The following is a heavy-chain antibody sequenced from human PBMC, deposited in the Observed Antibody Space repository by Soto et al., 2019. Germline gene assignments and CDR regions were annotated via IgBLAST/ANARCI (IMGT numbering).Heavy chain of an antibody. D-gene: IGHD6-19*01. CDR3: AKNMAVSPTGGFEI. J-gene: IGHJ3*02. CDR1: GFTFSSYN. CDR2: ISAGDGDT. V-gene: IGHV3-23*01. Sequence: DVQLLESGGDLKQPGGSLRLSCAASGFTFSSYNMWWVRQAPGKGLEWVSSISAGDGDTYYADSVKGRFTISRDNSKNTLYLQMSSLRAADTAIYYCAKNMAVSPTGGFEIWGQGTMVTVSS.